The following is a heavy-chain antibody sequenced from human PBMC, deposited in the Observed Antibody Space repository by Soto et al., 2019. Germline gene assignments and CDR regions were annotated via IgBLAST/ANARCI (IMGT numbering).Heavy chain of an antibody. J-gene: IGHJ4*02. CDR3: ARSKYSISSFDY. Sequence: SGPTLENPTQTLTLTCTFSGFSLSTDDVGVGWIRQPPGKALDWLAVIYWDDDKRYSPSLKSRLTITKDTSKNQVLLTMTNMDPVDTATYFCARSKYSISSFDYWGQGALVTVSS. D-gene: IGHD6-6*01. CDR1: GFSLSTDDVG. CDR2: IYWDDDK. V-gene: IGHV2-5*02.